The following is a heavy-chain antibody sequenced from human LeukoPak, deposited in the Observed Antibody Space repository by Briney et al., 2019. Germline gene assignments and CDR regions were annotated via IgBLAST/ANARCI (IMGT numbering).Heavy chain of an antibody. V-gene: IGHV3-23*01. CDR1: GFTFSSYG. CDR2: LTPSGSST. Sequence: GGSLRLSCAASGFTFSSYGMSWVRQAPGKGLEWVSALTPSGSSTYYADSVKGRFTFSRDNSKNTLYLQMNSLRVEDTAIYYCAKGGSSSWDYFDSWGQGTLVTVSP. D-gene: IGHD6-13*01. J-gene: IGHJ4*02. CDR3: AKGGSSSWDYFDS.